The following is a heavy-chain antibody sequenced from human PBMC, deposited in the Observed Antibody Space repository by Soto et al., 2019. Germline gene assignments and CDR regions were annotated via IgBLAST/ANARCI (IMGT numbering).Heavy chain of an antibody. CDR1: RFSFNTYA. V-gene: IGHV3-23*01. D-gene: IGHD4-17*01. CDR2: LSASGSGS. J-gene: IGHJ6*02. CDR3: AKNSYGDSWNFGFDV. Sequence: EVQLLESGGGLVQPGGSLRLSCTTSRFSFNTYAMTWVRRAPGKGLEWVSTLSASGSGSYYAESVRGRFTVSRDSSKNTMYLQMNSLRDEDTAVYYCAKNSYGDSWNFGFDVWGQGTTVTVSS.